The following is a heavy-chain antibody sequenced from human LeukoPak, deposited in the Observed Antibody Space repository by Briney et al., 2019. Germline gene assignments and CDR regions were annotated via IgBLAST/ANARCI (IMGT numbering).Heavy chain of an antibody. Sequence: NPSETLSLTCAVYGGSFSGYYWSWIRQPPGKGLEWIGEINHSGSTNYNPSLKSRVTISVDTSKNQFPLKLSSVTAADTAVYYCARGLTAYYYGSGSYYWFDPWGQGTLVTVSS. CDR1: GGSFSGYY. J-gene: IGHJ5*02. V-gene: IGHV4-34*01. CDR2: INHSGST. CDR3: ARGLTAYYYGSGSYYWFDP. D-gene: IGHD3-10*01.